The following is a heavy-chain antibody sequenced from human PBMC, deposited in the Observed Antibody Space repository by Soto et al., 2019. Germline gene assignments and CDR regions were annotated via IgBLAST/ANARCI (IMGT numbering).Heavy chain of an antibody. D-gene: IGHD1-26*01. V-gene: IGHV3-30*18. Sequence: QVQLVESGGGVVQPGRSLRLSCAASGFSFSDYGIHWVRQAPGKGLEWVAVISHYETKKYFEDSVKGRFTISRDNSKNTVYLQLNSLRPEDTAVYYCAKDWVGGSNRYQLDKWGQGTLVIVSS. CDR3: AKDWVGGSNRYQLDK. J-gene: IGHJ4*02. CDR2: ISHYETKK. CDR1: GFSFSDYG.